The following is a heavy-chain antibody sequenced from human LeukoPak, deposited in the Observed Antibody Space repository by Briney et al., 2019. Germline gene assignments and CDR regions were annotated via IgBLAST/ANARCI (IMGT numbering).Heavy chain of an antibody. J-gene: IGHJ4*02. CDR1: GFTFTTHW. Sequence: GESLKISCKGSGFTFTTHWIGWVRQMPGKGLEWMGSIYPSDSDTRYRPSFQGQVTIPADKSISTAYLQWSSLRASDTGFYYYARRLYSGDSMTAFDYWGQGTLVTVSS. CDR2: IYPSDSDT. V-gene: IGHV5-51*01. CDR3: ARRLYSGDSMTAFDY. D-gene: IGHD1-26*01.